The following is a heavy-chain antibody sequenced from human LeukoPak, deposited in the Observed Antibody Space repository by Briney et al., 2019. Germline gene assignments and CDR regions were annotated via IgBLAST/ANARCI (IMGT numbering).Heavy chain of an antibody. CDR3: ARTIWFGELVDF. D-gene: IGHD3-10*01. J-gene: IGHJ4*02. Sequence: GGSLRLSCAASGFTFNAFRMTWVRQAPGRGPEWLANINQDGTETYYVDSVKGRFTISRDNAKNSVFLQLRSLRGEDTALYYCARTIWFGELVDFWGQGALVTVSS. CDR1: GFTFNAFR. CDR2: INQDGTET. V-gene: IGHV3-7*01.